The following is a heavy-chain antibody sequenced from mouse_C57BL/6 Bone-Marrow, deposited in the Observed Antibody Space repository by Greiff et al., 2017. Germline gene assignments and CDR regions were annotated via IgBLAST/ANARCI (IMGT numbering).Heavy chain of an antibody. V-gene: IGHV1-15*01. CDR2: IDPETGGT. CDR1: GYTFTDYE. CDR3: TSWGYYGSSGD. D-gene: IGHD1-1*01. Sequence: VQVVESGAELVRPGASVTLSCKASGYTFTDYEMHWVKQTPVHGLEWIGAIDPETGGTADNQKFKGKAILTADKSASTAYMELRSLTSEDSAVYYCTSWGYYGSSGDWGQGTTLTVSS. J-gene: IGHJ2*01.